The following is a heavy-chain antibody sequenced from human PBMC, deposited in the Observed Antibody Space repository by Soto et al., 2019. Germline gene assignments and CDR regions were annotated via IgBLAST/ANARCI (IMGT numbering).Heavy chain of an antibody. CDR2: ISFNGSNQ. Sequence: GGSLRLSCAASGFTFSNYGIHWVRQAPGKGLEGVAVISFNGSNQYYADSVKGRFTISRDNSKNTLYLQLNSLSAEDTAVYYCAAYLTSTWNSDFNYWGQGALVTVS. CDR1: GFTFSNYG. D-gene: IGHD1-7*01. CDR3: AAYLTSTWNSDFNY. V-gene: IGHV3-30*03. J-gene: IGHJ4*02.